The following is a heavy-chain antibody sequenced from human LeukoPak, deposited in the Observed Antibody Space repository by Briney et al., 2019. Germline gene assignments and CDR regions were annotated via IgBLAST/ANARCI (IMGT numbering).Heavy chain of an antibody. V-gene: IGHV3-23*01. CDR3: AQGGYFAFDF. CDR1: GFAFSTYD. J-gene: IGHJ3*01. Sequence: GSLRLSCVASGFAFSTYDMQWARQAPGKGLEWVSGINRSGGKYYTDSVKGGITISRDNSKSTLYLEMDSLRADDTAVYYCAQGGYFAFDFWGQGTMVTVSS. CDR2: INRSGGK. D-gene: IGHD2-2*03.